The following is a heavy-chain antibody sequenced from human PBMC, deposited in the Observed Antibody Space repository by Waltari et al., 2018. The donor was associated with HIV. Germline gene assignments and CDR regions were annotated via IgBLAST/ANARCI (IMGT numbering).Heavy chain of an antibody. Sequence: QVQLQESGPGLAKPSQTLSLTCSVFGDSIMTGGYSHSWLRLSAERGMEWIGRVYGGGNTYYNPALRSRVTISIDTAKNQHCLNLTSVTAADSAVYFCATSKVVSGNYFYGLDVWGQGTTVIVSS. D-gene: IGHD3-3*01. CDR2: VYGGGNT. V-gene: IGHV4-61*02. CDR1: GDSIMTGGYS. J-gene: IGHJ6*02. CDR3: ATSKVVSGNYFYGLDV.